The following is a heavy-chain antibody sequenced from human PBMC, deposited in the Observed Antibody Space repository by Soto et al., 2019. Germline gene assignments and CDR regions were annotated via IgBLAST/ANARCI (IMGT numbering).Heavy chain of an antibody. CDR3: ARHEGWTGPDQ. CDR1: GASIGSGGW. D-gene: IGHD2-8*02. J-gene: IGHJ5*02. CDR2: IFHDGNT. V-gene: IGHV4-4*02. Sequence: QVHLQESGPGLVKPSETLSLTCAVSGASIGSGGWWRWVRQPPGKGLEWIAKIFHDGNTNYSPSLKSRVTISVDKSQNQFSLNVYSVTAADTAVYYCARHEGWTGPDQWGQGTLVTVSS.